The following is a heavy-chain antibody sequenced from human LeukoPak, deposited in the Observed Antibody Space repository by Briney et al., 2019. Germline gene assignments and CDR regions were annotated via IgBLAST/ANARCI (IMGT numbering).Heavy chain of an antibody. D-gene: IGHD4-17*01. V-gene: IGHV3-23*01. CDR3: ARVDYGDHFDY. CDR2: ISGSGGST. J-gene: IGHJ4*02. Sequence: PGGSLRLSCAASGFTFSSYAMSWVRQAPGKGLEWVSAISGSGGSTYYADSVKGRFTISRDNAKNSLYLQMNSLRAEDTAVYYCARVDYGDHFDYWGQGTLVTVSS. CDR1: GFTFSSYA.